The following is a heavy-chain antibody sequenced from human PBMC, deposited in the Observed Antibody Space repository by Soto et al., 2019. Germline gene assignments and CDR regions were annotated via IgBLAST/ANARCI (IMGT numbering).Heavy chain of an antibody. CDR2: IWYDGSNK. Sequence: SLRLSCAASGFTFSSYGMHWVRQAPGKGLEWVAVIWYDGSNKYYADSVKGRFTISRDNSKNTLYLQVNSLRAEDTAVYYCARDSYYYDSSGYYGGDYWAQGTLVTFSS. D-gene: IGHD3-22*01. CDR1: GFTFSSYG. V-gene: IGHV3-33*01. CDR3: ARDSYYYDSSGYYGGDY. J-gene: IGHJ4*02.